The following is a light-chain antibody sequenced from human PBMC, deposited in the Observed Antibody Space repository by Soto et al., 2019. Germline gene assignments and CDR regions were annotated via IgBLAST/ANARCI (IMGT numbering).Light chain of an antibody. V-gene: IGKV1-12*01. CDR3: QQANSFPWT. J-gene: IGKJ1*01. CDR2: GAL. Sequence: DIQMTQSPSSVSASVGDRVTITCRASQGIGSWLAWYQQKPGKAPKLLIYGALSLQSGVPSRFSGSVSGTDFSLTISSLQPEDSGTYYCQQANSFPWTFGQGTKVELK. CDR1: QGIGSW.